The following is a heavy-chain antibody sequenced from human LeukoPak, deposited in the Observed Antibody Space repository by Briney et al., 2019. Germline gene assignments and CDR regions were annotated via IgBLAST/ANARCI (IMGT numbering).Heavy chain of an antibody. CDR1: GFTFSNYW. D-gene: IGHD6-19*01. J-gene: IGHJ6*02. CDR3: ARDSVAHYYGMDV. V-gene: IGHV3-7*01. CDR2: IKRDGSEK. Sequence: PGGSLRLSCAASGFTFSNYWMTWVRQAPGKGLEWVANIKRDGSEKYYVDSVKGRFTISRDNAKNSLYLQMNSLRAEDTAVYYCARDSVAHYYGMDVWGQGTTVTVSS.